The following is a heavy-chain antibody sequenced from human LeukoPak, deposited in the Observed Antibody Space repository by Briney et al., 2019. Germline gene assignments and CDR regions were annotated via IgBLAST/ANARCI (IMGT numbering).Heavy chain of an antibody. Sequence: SETLSLTCAVYDGSFSGYYWSWIRQPPGKGLEWIGEINQSGSTNYNPSLKSRVAISVDTSKKQVSLKLSSVTAADTAVYYCARGSFYYDTSVDYWGPGTLGTVSS. J-gene: IGHJ4*02. CDR3: ARGSFYYDTSVDY. CDR1: DGSFSGYY. V-gene: IGHV4-34*01. D-gene: IGHD3-22*01. CDR2: INQSGST.